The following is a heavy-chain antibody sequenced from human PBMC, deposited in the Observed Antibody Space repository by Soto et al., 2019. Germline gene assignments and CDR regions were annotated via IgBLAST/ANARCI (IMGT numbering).Heavy chain of an antibody. J-gene: IGHJ4*02. CDR2: IYIDNTT. V-gene: IGHV3-53*01. CDR3: TRDIFCSGGSCSSDY. CDR1: GFSVSSNY. Sequence: GGSLRLSCAASGFSVSSNYMSWVRQAPGKGLEWVSVIYIDNTTYYADSVKGRFTISRDISKNTLYLQMNSLRAEDTALYYCTRDIFCSGGSCSSDYWGQGT. D-gene: IGHD2-15*01.